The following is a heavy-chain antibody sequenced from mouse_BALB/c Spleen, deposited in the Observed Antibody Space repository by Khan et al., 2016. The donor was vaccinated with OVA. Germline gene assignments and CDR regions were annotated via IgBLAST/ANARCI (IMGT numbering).Heavy chain of an antibody. V-gene: IGHV3-2*02. J-gene: IGHJ4*01. CDR3: ARDDSRYNYAMDY. CDR2: ISYSGIP. Sequence: QLQESGPGLVKPSQSLSLTCTVTGYSITSDYAWNWLRQFPGNKLEWMGFISYSGIPNYNPSLKSRFSFTRDISKNPFSLQLTSVNTKDTATYYGARDDSRYNYAMDYWGQGTSVTVSS. D-gene: IGHD2-4*01. CDR1: GYSITSDYA.